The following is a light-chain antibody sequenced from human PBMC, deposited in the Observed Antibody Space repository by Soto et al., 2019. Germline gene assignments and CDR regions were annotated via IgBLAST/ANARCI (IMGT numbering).Light chain of an antibody. Sequence: DIQMTQSPSSLSASIGDRVTISCRASQNIERYLNWYQHKPGRAPQLLMFAAANLESGVPSRFSGSGSGTHFTLTITSLQPEDFATYYCQQTYTTTHSFGQGTKVDMK. CDR1: QNIERY. CDR2: AAA. V-gene: IGKV1-39*01. CDR3: QQTYTTTHS. J-gene: IGKJ2*01.